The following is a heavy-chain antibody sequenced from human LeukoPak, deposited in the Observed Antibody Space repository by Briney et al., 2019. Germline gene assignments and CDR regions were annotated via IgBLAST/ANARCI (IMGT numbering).Heavy chain of an antibody. V-gene: IGHV3-66*01. CDR1: GFTVSSSY. D-gene: IGHD2-15*01. CDR2: IFSGGGT. J-gene: IGHJ3*02. Sequence: GGSLRLSCAASGFTVSSSYMNWVRQAPGKGLEWVSLIFSGGGTYYADSVKGRFTISRDNSKNTLFLQMNSLRAGDTAVYYCARGGVVYPDSFDIWSRGTMVTVSS. CDR3: ARGGVVYPDSFDI.